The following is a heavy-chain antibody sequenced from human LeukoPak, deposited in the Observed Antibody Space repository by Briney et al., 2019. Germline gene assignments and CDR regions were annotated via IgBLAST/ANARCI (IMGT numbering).Heavy chain of an antibody. CDR3: ARDSGYNYFDY. J-gene: IGHJ4*02. D-gene: IGHD5-12*01. V-gene: IGHV4-59*01. CDR2: IYYSGST. CDR1: GGSISSYY. Sequence: SETLSLTCTVSGGSISSYYWSWIRQPPGKGLEWIGYIYYSGSTNYNPSLKSRVTISVDTSKNQFSLKLSSVTAADTAVYYCARDSGYNYFDYWGQGTLVTVPS.